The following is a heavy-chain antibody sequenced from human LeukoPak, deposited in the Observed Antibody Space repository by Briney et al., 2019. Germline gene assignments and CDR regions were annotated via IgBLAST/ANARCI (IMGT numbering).Heavy chain of an antibody. CDR2: ISSSSSYI. CDR3: ARWRLTTGTYGLDY. V-gene: IGHV3-21*04. D-gene: IGHD4/OR15-4a*01. J-gene: IGHJ4*02. CDR1: GVTFSSYS. Sequence: GGSLRLSCAASGVTFSSYSMNWVRQAPGKGLEWVSSISSSSSYIYYADSVKGRFTISRDNAKNSLYLQMNSLRAEDTAVYYCARWRLTTGTYGLDYWGQGTLVTVSS.